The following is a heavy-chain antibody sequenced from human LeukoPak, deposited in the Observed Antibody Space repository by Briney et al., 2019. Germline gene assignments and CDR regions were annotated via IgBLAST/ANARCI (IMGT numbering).Heavy chain of an antibody. CDR2: IYYSGST. CDR1: GGSISSGDYY. V-gene: IGHV4-30-4*08. CDR3: ASGSTANFDY. D-gene: IGHD5-18*01. J-gene: IGHJ4*02. Sequence: SETLSLTCTVSGGSISSGDYYWSWICQPPGKGLEWIGYIYYSGSTYYNPSLKSRVTISVDTSKNQFSLKLSSVTAADTAVYYCASGSTANFDYWGQGTLVTVSS.